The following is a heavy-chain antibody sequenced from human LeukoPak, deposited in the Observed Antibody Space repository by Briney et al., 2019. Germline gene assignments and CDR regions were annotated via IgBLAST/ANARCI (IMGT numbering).Heavy chain of an antibody. D-gene: IGHD3-22*01. J-gene: IGHJ4*02. CDR2: IYFSGST. CDR3: ARAAYYSDSSGYLIFDY. CDR1: GXSISNYY. V-gene: IGHV4-59*01. Sequence: SETLSLTCTVSGXSISNYYWSWIRQPPGKGLEWIESIYFSGSTNYRPSLKSRVTISVDTSNNQFSLKLSSVTAADTAVYYCARAAYYSDSSGYLIFDYWGQGTLVTVSS.